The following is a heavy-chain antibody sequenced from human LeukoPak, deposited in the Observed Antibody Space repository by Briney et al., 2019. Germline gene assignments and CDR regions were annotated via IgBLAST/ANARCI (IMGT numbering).Heavy chain of an antibody. D-gene: IGHD3-10*01. Sequence: GGSLRLSCAASGFTFSSYWMHWVRQAPGKGLVWVSRINSDGSSTSYADSVKGRFTISRDNAKNTLYLQMNSLRAEDTAVYYCAKSHRPVITMIRGSPDWFDPWGQGTLVTVSS. CDR2: INSDGSST. CDR1: GFTFSSYW. V-gene: IGHV3-74*01. J-gene: IGHJ5*02. CDR3: AKSHRPVITMIRGSPDWFDP.